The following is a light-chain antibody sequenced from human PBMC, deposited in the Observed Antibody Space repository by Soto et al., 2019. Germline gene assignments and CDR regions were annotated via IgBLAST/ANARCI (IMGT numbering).Light chain of an antibody. CDR2: DVS. J-gene: IGLJ1*01. CDR1: SSDVGGYNY. CDR3: PSYTSSGTYV. Sequence: QSVLTQPASVSGSPGQSITISCTGTSSDVGGYNYVSWHQQHPGKAPKLTIYDVSSRPSGVSNRFSASKSGNTASLTISGFQAEDEADYYCPSYTSSGTYVFGNGTKVTVL. V-gene: IGLV2-14*01.